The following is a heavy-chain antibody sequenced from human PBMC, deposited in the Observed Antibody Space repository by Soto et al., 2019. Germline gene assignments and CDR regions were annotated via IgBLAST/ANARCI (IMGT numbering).Heavy chain of an antibody. Sequence: ASVKVSCKASGYTFTSYYMHWVRQAPGQGLEWMGIINPSGGSTSYAQKFQGRVTMTRDTSTSTVYMELSSLRSEDTAVYYCATQSHPGIVGATTAFDIWGQGTMVTVSS. V-gene: IGHV1-46*03. CDR3: ATQSHPGIVGATTAFDI. CDR2: INPSGGST. CDR1: GYTFTSYY. J-gene: IGHJ3*02. D-gene: IGHD1-26*01.